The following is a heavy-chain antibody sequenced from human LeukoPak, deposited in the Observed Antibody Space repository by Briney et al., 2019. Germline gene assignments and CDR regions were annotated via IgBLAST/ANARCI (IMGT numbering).Heavy chain of an antibody. V-gene: IGHV1-46*01. D-gene: IGHD2-2*01. CDR3: AREMPDTYYFDF. CDR2: INPRSGGT. CDR1: GYTLTTYY. J-gene: IGHJ4*02. Sequence: AAVKVSCRASGYTLTTYYIHWVRQAPGQGLEYMGMINPRSGGTIYAQKFQGRVAITRDTSTSTVYLELSSLRSEDTAVYYCAREMPDTYYFDFWGQGTLVTVSS.